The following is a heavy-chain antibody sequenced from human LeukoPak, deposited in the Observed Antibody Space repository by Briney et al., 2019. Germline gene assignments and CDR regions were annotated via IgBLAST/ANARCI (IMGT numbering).Heavy chain of an antibody. CDR2: ISGSGDNT. J-gene: IGHJ4*02. Sequence: PGGSLRLSCAASGFTFSSYWMSWVRQAPGKGLEWVSTISGSGDNTYYVGSVKGRFTTTRENYKNMLYLQMNSLRAEDTAVYYCAKVTNGSGTYGAFDYWGQGTLVTVSS. CDR3: AKVTNGSGTYGAFDY. CDR1: GFTFSSYW. D-gene: IGHD3-10*01. V-gene: IGHV3-23*01.